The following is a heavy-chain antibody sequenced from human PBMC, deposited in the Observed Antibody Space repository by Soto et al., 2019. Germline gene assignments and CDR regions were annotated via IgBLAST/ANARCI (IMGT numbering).Heavy chain of an antibody. D-gene: IGHD6-13*01. J-gene: IGHJ3*02. CDR1: GFTFSSYA. Sequence: EVQLLESGGGLVQPGWSLRLSCAASGFTFSSYAMSWVRQAPGKGLEWVSAISGSGGSTYYADSVKGRFTISRDNSKNTLYLQMNSLRAEDTAVYYCANIAAANDAFDIWGQGTMVTVSS. CDR2: ISGSGGST. CDR3: ANIAAANDAFDI. V-gene: IGHV3-23*01.